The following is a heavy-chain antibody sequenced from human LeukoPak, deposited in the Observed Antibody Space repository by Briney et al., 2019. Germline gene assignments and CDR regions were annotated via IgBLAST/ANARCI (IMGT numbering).Heavy chain of an antibody. CDR2: IRNDGTKK. J-gene: IGHJ4*02. Sequence: GRSLRLSCAASGFTFSSYGMHWVRQAPGKGLDWVAFIRNDGTKKNYADSVKGRFTISRDNSKNTLYLQMDSLSAEDTAVYYCVKVDAWGRGTLVTVSS. CDR1: GFTFSSYG. D-gene: IGHD2-8*01. V-gene: IGHV3-33*03. CDR3: VKVDA.